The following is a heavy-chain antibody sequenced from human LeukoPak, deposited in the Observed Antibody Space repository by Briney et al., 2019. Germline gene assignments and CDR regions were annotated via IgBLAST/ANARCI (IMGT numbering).Heavy chain of an antibody. J-gene: IGHJ4*02. CDR1: GSGFNSYY. D-gene: IGHD3-3*01. V-gene: IGHV5-51*01. CDR3: ARGVDFWSGSPYCDF. CDR2: IYPGDPET. Sequence: PGPSLKISSKASGSGFNSYYIGWARPMPGKGLEWMGMIYPGDPETRYSPSFQGHVTISLDTSITTAYLRFSDLKASDTAMYDCARGVDFWSGSPYCDFWGQGTLVTVSS.